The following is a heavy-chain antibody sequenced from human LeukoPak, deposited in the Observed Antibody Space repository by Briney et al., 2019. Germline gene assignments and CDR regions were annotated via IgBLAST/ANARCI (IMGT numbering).Heavy chain of an antibody. J-gene: IGHJ4*02. V-gene: IGHV3-7*05. CDR3: ARVMGDYYFDS. CDR2: IQQGGSEK. D-gene: IGHD3-16*01. Sequence: GGSLRLSCAASGFTFSSYSMNWVRQAPGKGLEWVGNIQQGGSEKYYADSVKGRFTISRDNARSSLYLQMNSLRAEDTAVFYCARVMGDYYFDSWGQGTLVTVSS. CDR1: GFTFSSYS.